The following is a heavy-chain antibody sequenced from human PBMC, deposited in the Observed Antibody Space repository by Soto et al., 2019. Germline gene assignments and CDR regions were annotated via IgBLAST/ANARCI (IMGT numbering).Heavy chain of an antibody. D-gene: IGHD3-10*01. CDR2: IWYDGSNK. CDR3: ARDFTRGGFGELFNGMDV. CDR1: GFTFSSYG. V-gene: IGHV3-33*01. Sequence: GGSLRLSCAASGFTFSSYGMHWVRQAPGKGLEWVAVIWYDGSNKYYADSVKGRFTISRDNSKNTLYLQMNSLRAEDTALFYCARDFTRGGFGELFNGMDVWGQGTTVTVSS. J-gene: IGHJ6*02.